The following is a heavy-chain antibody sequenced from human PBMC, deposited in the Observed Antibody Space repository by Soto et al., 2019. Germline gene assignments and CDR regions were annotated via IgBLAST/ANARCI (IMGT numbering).Heavy chain of an antibody. J-gene: IGHJ4*02. CDR1: GFTFRSHS. CDR2: ISRSSTTI. V-gene: IGHV3-48*01. D-gene: IGHD3-9*01. CDR3: ARGSPFDWLSD. Sequence: PGGSLRLSCAASGFTFRSHSMNWVRQAPGKGLEWISYISRSSTTIFYADSVKGRFTVSRDDAKNSLFLQMNSLRSEDTAVYYCARGSPFDWLSDWGQGTLVTVSS.